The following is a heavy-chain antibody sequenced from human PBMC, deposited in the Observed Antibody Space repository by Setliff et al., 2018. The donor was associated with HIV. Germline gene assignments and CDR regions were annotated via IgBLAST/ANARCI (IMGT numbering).Heavy chain of an antibody. D-gene: IGHD3-10*01. V-gene: IGHV4-39*02. CDR1: DDSFSTSDYW. CDR3: AGPYYYGLGNIT. CDR2: IYHDGRT. Sequence: SETLSLTCTVSDDSFSTSDYWWAWVRQPPGKGLEWIGSIYHDGRTNYNPSLRSRLSISLDTSKTHFSLRLSSVTAADTAMYYCAGPYYYGLGNITWGQGTQVTVSS. J-gene: IGHJ4*02.